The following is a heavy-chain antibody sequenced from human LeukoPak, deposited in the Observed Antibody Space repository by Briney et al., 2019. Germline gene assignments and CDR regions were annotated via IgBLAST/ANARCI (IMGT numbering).Heavy chain of an antibody. CDR1: GGSISSYY. CDR3: AREVGEWLSVNGAFDI. V-gene: IGHV4-59*12. J-gene: IGHJ3*02. CDR2: IYYSGST. D-gene: IGHD3-3*01. Sequence: SETLSLTCTISGGSISSYYWSWIRQPPGKGLEWIGYIYYSGSTNYNPSLKSRVSISVDTSKNQFSLKLSSVTAADTAVYYCAREVGEWLSVNGAFDIWGQGTMVTVSS.